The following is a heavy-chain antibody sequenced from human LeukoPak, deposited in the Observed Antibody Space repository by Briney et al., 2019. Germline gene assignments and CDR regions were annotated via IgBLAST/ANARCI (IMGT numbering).Heavy chain of an antibody. Sequence: GGSLRRSCAASGFTFSSYWMHWVRQAPGKGLVWVSRIYSDGSSITYADSVKGRFTISGDNAKNTLYLEMNSLRAEDTAVYYCARGGSSRFAGFSWGQGTLVTVSS. D-gene: IGHD6-6*01. CDR2: IYSDGSSI. J-gene: IGHJ5*02. V-gene: IGHV3-74*01. CDR3: ARGGSSRFAGFS. CDR1: GFTFSSYW.